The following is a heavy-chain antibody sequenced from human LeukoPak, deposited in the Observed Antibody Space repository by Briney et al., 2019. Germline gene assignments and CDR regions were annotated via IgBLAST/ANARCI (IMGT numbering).Heavy chain of an antibody. CDR3: ARRYLASYNWFDP. D-gene: IGHD1-26*01. J-gene: IGHJ5*02. CDR2: IYYSGST. V-gene: IGHV4-39*01. CDR1: GGSISSSSYY. Sequence: SETLSLTCTVSGGSISSSSYYRGWIRQPPGKGLEWIGSIYYSGSTYYNPSLKSRVTMSVDTSKNQFSLKLSSVTAADTAVYYCARRYLASYNWFDPWGQGTLVAVSS.